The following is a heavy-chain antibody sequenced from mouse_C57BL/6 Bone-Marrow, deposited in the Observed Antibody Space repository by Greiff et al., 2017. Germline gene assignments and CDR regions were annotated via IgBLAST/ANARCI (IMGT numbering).Heavy chain of an antibody. V-gene: IGHV1S126*01. D-gene: IGHD1-1*01. CDR3: ERELRANYYAMDY. Sequence: VQLQQSGPQLVRPGASVKISCKASGYSFTSYWMHWVKQRPGQGLEWIGMIDPSDSETRLNQEFKDKATLTVDKSSRTAYMQLSSLTSEDSAVYYCERELRANYYAMDYWGQGTSVTVSS. CDR2: IDPSDSET. J-gene: IGHJ4*01. CDR1: GYSFTSYW.